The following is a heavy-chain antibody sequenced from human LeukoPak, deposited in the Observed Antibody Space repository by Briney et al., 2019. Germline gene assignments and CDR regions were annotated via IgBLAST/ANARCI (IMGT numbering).Heavy chain of an antibody. J-gene: IGHJ4*02. CDR2: IKEYGSHK. D-gene: IGHD3-22*01. CDR1: GLTFSRYW. V-gene: IGHV3-7*01. CDR3: ARHYDGTGYSLDY. Sequence: PGVSLRLSCAASGLTFSRYWITWAPQAPGKALEWVANIKEYGSHKLYLHSVRGLYTISRDNAKDAVFVEMHRLTAGDTAVYYCARHYDGTGYSLDYWGQGTLVTVSS.